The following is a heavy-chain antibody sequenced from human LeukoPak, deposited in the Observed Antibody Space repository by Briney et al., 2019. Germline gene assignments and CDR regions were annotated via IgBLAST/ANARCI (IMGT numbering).Heavy chain of an antibody. CDR1: GGSISSSSYY. Sequence: PSETLSLTRTVSGGSISSSSYYWGWIRQPPGKGLEWIGSIYYSGSTYYNPSLKSRVTISVDTSKNQFSLKLSSVTAADTAAYYCARVVVVVTTWVFPYFDYWGQGTLVTVSS. CDR2: IYYSGST. V-gene: IGHV4-39*01. D-gene: IGHD2-15*01. J-gene: IGHJ4*02. CDR3: ARVVVVVTTWVFPYFDY.